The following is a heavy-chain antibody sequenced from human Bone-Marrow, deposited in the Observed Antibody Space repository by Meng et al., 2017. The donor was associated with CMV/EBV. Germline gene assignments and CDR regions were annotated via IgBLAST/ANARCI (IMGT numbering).Heavy chain of an antibody. D-gene: IGHD3-22*01. Sequence: GESLKISCAASGFTFSSYEINWVRQAPGKGLEWVSHISSSGSTIYYADSVKGRFTISRDNAKNSLYLQMNSLRAEDTAIYYCARGPFYDSSGYFDYWGQGTRVTGSS. V-gene: IGHV3-48*03. CDR1: GFTFSSYE. CDR3: ARGPFYDSSGYFDY. CDR2: ISSSGSTI. J-gene: IGHJ4*02.